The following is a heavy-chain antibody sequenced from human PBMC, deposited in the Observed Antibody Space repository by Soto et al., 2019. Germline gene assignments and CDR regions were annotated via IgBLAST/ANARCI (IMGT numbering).Heavy chain of an antibody. V-gene: IGHV1-69*13. CDR3: ARDWYGRDGNWFDP. J-gene: IGHJ5*02. D-gene: IGHD4-17*01. CDR1: GCTFSSYA. CDR2: IIPIFGTA. Sequence: ASVKVSCKASGCTFSSYAISWVRQAPGQGLEWMGGIIPIFGTANYAQKFQGRVTITADESTSTAYMELSSLRSEDTAVYYCARDWYGRDGNWFDPWGQGTLVTVSS.